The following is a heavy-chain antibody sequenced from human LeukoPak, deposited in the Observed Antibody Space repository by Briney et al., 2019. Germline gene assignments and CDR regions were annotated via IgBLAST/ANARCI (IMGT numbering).Heavy chain of an antibody. CDR1: GGTFSNYG. D-gene: IGHD3-10*01. Sequence: SVKVSCKASGGTFSNYGICWVRQAPGQGLEWMGGIIPIFGTANYAQKFQGRVTITADESTATVYMGLSSLRSEDTAVYYCARDITMVRRVYFDYWGQGTLVTVSS. CDR3: ARDITMVRRVYFDY. CDR2: IIPIFGTA. J-gene: IGHJ4*02. V-gene: IGHV1-69*01.